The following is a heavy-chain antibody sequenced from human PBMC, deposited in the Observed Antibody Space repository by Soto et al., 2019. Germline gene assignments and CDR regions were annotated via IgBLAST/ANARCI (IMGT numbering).Heavy chain of an antibody. J-gene: IGHJ6*02. V-gene: IGHV1-2*04. CDR2: INPKSGGR. D-gene: IGHD2-8*01. CDR1: GYSFTDYH. CDR3: ARGDSTDCSNGVCSFFYNHDMAV. Sequence: ASVKVSCKASGYSFTDYHIHWVRQAPGQGXEWLGRINPKSGGRSTAQKFQGWVTMTTDTSISTASMELTRLTSDDTAIYYCARGDSTDCSNGVCSFFYNHDMAVWGQGSTVTVSS.